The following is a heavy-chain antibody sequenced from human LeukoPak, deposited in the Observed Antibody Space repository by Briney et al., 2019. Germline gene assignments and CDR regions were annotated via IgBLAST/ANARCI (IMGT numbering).Heavy chain of an antibody. J-gene: IGHJ4*02. CDR3: ARDGGLYSVVRGADYNYFDY. Sequence: GGSLRLSCAASGFTFSSYAMSWVRQAPGKGLEWVSAISGSGGSTYYADSVKGRFTISRDNSKNTLYLQMNSLRAEDTAVYYCARDGGLYSVVRGADYNYFDYWGQGTLVTVSS. CDR1: GFTFSSYA. CDR2: ISGSGGST. V-gene: IGHV3-23*01. D-gene: IGHD3-10*01.